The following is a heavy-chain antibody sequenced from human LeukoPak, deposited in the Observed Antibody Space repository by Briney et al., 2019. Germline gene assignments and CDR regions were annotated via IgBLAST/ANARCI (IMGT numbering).Heavy chain of an antibody. D-gene: IGHD5-12*01. V-gene: IGHV4-59*08. CDR2: IYYSGST. CDR3: ATHEITGGYDI. J-gene: IGHJ3*02. Sequence: PSETLSLTCTVSGGSISSYYWSWIRQPPGKGLEWIGYIYYSGSTNYNPSLKSRVTISVDTSKNQFSLKLSSVTAADTAVYYCATHEITGGYDIWGQGTMVTVSS. CDR1: GGSISSYY.